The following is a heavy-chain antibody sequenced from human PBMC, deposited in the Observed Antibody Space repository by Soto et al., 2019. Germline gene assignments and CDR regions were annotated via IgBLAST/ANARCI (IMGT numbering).Heavy chain of an antibody. D-gene: IGHD1-26*01. CDR1: GGSITSNAYY. Sequence: QLQLQESGPGLVKPSETLSLTCTVSGGSITSNAYYWGWIRQRPGKGLEWLGYIYYSGSASYKPSLKSRVTMSVDTSKNQFSLKLSSVTAADTAVYYCARRPKRGSYSWCFDYWGQGTLVTVSS. J-gene: IGHJ4*02. V-gene: IGHV4-39*01. CDR2: IYYSGSA. CDR3: ARRPKRGSYSWCFDY.